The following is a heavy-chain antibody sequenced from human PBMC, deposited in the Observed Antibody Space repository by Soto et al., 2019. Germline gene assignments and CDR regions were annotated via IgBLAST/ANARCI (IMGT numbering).Heavy chain of an antibody. D-gene: IGHD2-15*01. J-gene: IGHJ6*02. CDR1: GESFSSYI. V-gene: IGHV4-34*01. CDR3: ARELRGGSCGLDV. CDR2: INHRGSA. Sequence: PSETLSLTCTVYGESFSSYIWTWIRQTPGKGLQWIGQINHRGSAYYNPSLKSRVTISLHTSNSQFSLNLSSVTAADTAVSYCARELRGGSCGLDVWGQGTTVTVSS.